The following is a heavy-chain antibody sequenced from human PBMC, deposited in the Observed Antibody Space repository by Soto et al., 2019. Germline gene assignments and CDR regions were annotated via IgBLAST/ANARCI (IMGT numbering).Heavy chain of an antibody. CDR1: GDSVTTSNW. CDR2: IYHSGST. D-gene: IGHD1-1*01. Sequence: PSETLSLTCAVSGDSVTTSNWWSWVRQPPGKGLEWIGEIYHSGSTNYNPSLRSRVTISVDKSKDRFFLKLTSVTAADTAVYYCVRDGTKTLRDWFDPWGQGISVTVS. CDR3: VRDGTKTLRDWFDP. V-gene: IGHV4-4*02. J-gene: IGHJ5*02.